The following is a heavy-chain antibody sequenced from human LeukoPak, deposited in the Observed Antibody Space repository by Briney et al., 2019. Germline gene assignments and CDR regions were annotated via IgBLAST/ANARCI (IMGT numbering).Heavy chain of an antibody. J-gene: IGHJ4*02. CDR3: ARGYGSGSYKFDY. D-gene: IGHD3-10*01. V-gene: IGHV1-2*06. CDR1: GYTFTGYY. CDR2: INPNSGST. Sequence: ASVKVSCKASGYTFTGYYMHWVRQAPGQGLEWMGRINPNSGSTNYAQKFQGRVTMTRDTSISTAYMELSRLRSDDTAVYYCARGYGSGSYKFDYWGQGTLVTVSS.